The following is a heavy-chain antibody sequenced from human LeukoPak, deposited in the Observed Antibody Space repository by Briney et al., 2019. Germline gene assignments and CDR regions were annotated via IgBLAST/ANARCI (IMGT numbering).Heavy chain of an antibody. CDR2: IEYEGGNNK. CDR3: ARISLAPSDNFDS. D-gene: IGHD1-1*01. J-gene: IGHJ4*02. Sequence: GGSLRLSCVASGFTFITYGMYWVRQAPGKGLEWVAFIEYEGGNNKYYADSVKGRFTISRDNSKYTLYLQMNSLRAEDTAVYYCARISLAPSDNFDSWGQGTLVTVSS. CDR1: GFTFITYG. V-gene: IGHV3-30*02.